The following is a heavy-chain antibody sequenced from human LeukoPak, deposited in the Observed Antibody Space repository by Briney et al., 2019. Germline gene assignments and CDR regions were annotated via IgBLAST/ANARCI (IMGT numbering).Heavy chain of an antibody. D-gene: IGHD5-12*01. CDR1: GGSISSNY. J-gene: IGHJ4*02. CDR3: ARGRGYSDPFDY. CDR2: IYHSGST. Sequence: SETLSLTCTVSGGSISSNYWGWIRQPPGKGLEWIGSIYHSGSTYYNPSLKSRVTISVDTSKNQFSLKLSSVTAADTAVYYCARGRGYSDPFDYWGQGTLVTVSS. V-gene: IGHV4-38-2*02.